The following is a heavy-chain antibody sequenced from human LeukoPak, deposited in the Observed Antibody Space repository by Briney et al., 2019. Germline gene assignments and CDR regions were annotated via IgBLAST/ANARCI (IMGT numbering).Heavy chain of an antibody. CDR1: GGSISSGSYY. V-gene: IGHV4-61*02. CDR2: IYTSGST. J-gene: IGHJ5*02. CDR3: AREDSSSSVWFDP. D-gene: IGHD6-6*01. Sequence: SETLSLTCTVSGGSISSGSYYWSWIRQPAGKGLEWIGRIYTSGSTNYNPSLKSRVTISVDTSKNQFSLKPSSVTAADAAVYYCAREDSSSSVWFDPWGQGTLVTVSS.